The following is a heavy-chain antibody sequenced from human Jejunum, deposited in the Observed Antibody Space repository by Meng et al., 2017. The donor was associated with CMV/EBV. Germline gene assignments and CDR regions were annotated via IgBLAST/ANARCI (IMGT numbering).Heavy chain of an antibody. V-gene: IGHV4-30-4*01. CDR1: SINSGDDY. CDR3: ARGSLEWLFYSGFDF. CDR2: IYSTGDT. D-gene: IGHD3-3*01. Sequence: SINSGDDYWSWIRQTPGEGLEWIGYIYSTGDTYYNPSLKSRVIISADTSKNQFSLKLSSVTAADTAICYCARGSLEWLFYSGFDFWGQGALVTVSS. J-gene: IGHJ4*02.